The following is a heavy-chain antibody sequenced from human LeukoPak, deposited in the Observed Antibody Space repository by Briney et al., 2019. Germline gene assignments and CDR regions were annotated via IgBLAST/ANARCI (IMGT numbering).Heavy chain of an antibody. J-gene: IGHJ4*02. CDR1: RFTVSSNS. Sequence: GGSLRLSCTVYRFTVSSNSMSWVPHAPGKGLEWVSFIYSGGNTHYSDPVKGRFTISTDNSKNTLYLQMNSQRDGETAVYYCARRAGEYSHPYDYWGQGTRVTVSS. D-gene: IGHD3-10*01. V-gene: IGHV3-53*01. CDR3: ARRAGEYSHPYDY. CDR2: IYSGGNT.